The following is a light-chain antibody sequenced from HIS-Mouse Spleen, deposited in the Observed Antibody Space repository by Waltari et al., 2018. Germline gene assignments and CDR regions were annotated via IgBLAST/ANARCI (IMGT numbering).Light chain of an antibody. CDR3: QQYYSTPYT. CDR2: WAS. Sequence: DIVMTQSPDSLAVSLGERATINCKSSQSVLYSSNNKNYLAWYHQKPGPPPKLLIYWASTRESGVPDRFSGSGSGTDFTLTISSLQAEDVAVYYCQQYYSTPYTFGQGTKLEIK. V-gene: IGKV4-1*01. J-gene: IGKJ2*01. CDR1: QSVLYSSNNKNY.